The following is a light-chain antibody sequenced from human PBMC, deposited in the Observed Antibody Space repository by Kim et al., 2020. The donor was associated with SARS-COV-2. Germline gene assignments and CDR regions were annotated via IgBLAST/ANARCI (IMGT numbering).Light chain of an antibody. Sequence: ASVTLTCTLSSGHSSYAIEGHQQQPEKGPRYLMKLNSDGSHSKGDGIPDRFSGSSSGAERYLTISSLQSEDEADYYCQTWGTGIWVFGGGTQLTVL. CDR2: LNSDGSH. CDR1: SGHSSYA. V-gene: IGLV4-69*01. CDR3: QTWGTGIWV. J-gene: IGLJ3*02.